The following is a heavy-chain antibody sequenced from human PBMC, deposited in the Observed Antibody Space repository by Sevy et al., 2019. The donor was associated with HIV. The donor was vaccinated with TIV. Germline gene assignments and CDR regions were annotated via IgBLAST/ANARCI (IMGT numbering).Heavy chain of an antibody. CDR3: ARWIAYCGGDCYGGVRDDAFDI. V-gene: IGHV4-59*01. J-gene: IGHJ3*02. D-gene: IGHD2-21*02. Sequence: SETLSLTCTVSGGSISSYYWSWIRQPPGKGLEWIGYIYYSGSTNYNPSLKSRVTISVDTSKNQFSRKLSSVTAADTAVYYCARWIAYCGGDCYGGVRDDAFDIWGQGTMVTVSS. CDR1: GGSISSYY. CDR2: IYYSGST.